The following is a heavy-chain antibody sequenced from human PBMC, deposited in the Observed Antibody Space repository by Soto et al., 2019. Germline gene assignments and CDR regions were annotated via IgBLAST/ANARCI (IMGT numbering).Heavy chain of an antibody. Sequence: SETLALTGTVSGGATSSYYCSWIRQPPGKGLEWIGYIYYSGSTNYPPSLKSRVTISVDTSKHQFSLKLSSVTAADTAVYYCARDLGEAFDYWGQGTLVTVSS. CDR1: GGATSSYY. V-gene: IGHV4-59*01. CDR2: IYYSGST. CDR3: ARDLGEAFDY. D-gene: IGHD3-16*01. J-gene: IGHJ4*02.